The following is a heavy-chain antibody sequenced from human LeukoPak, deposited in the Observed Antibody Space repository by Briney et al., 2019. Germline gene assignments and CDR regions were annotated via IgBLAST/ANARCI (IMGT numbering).Heavy chain of an antibody. Sequence: PSETLSLTCTVSDGSISRSTYYWGWIRQPPGKGLEWIGSIYYSGNTYYNPSLKSRVTISVDTSKNQFSLKLSSVTAADTAVYYCARGIGLSYYDFWSGYYTVSDYFDYWGQGTLVTVSS. D-gene: IGHD3-3*01. V-gene: IGHV4-39*01. CDR1: DGSISRSTYY. CDR2: IYYSGNT. CDR3: ARGIGLSYYDFWSGYYTVSDYFDY. J-gene: IGHJ4*02.